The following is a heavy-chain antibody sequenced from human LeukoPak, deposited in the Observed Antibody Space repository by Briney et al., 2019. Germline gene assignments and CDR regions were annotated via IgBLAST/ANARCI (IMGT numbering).Heavy chain of an antibody. CDR1: GFPFHSYA. J-gene: IGHJ4*02. CDR2: ISGSGGSP. Sequence: GGSLRLSCAASGFPFHSYAMSWVRQAPGKGLEWVSGISGSGGSPYYADSVKGRFTISRDNSKNTLYLQMNSLRAEDTAVYCCARGYRTSWRYDYWGQGTLVTVSS. D-gene: IGHD5-12*01. CDR3: ARGYRTSWRYDY. V-gene: IGHV3-23*01.